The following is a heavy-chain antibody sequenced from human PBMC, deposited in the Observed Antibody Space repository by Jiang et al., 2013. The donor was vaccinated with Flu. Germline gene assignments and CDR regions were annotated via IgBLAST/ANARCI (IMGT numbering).Heavy chain of an antibody. CDR3: ARHAGYSSSWFLSDY. D-gene: IGHD6-13*01. CDR1: GGSISSSSYY. CDR2: IYYSGST. J-gene: IGHJ4*02. V-gene: IGHV4-39*01. Sequence: LLKPSETLSLTCTVSGGSISSSSYYWGWIRQPPGKGLEWIGSIYYSGSTYYNPSLKSRVTISVDTSKNQFSLKLSSVTAADTAVYYCARHAGYSSSWFLSDYWGQGTLVTVSS.